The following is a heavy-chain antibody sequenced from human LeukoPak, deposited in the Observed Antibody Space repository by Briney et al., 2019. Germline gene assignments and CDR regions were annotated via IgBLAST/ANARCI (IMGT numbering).Heavy chain of an antibody. CDR2: IPYDGSNK. Sequence: PGGSLRLSCAASGFAFSRYGIHWVRQAPGKGLEWVAFIPYDGSNKFYADSVKGRFTISRDNSKNTLYLQMNSLRAEDTAVYYCAKGVGGSANYYYMDVWGKGTTVTVSS. J-gene: IGHJ6*03. V-gene: IGHV3-30*02. CDR3: AKGVGGSANYYYMDV. CDR1: GFAFSRYG. D-gene: IGHD3-10*01.